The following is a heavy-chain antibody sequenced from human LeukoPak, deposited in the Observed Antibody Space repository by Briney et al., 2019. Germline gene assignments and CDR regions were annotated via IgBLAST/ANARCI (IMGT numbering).Heavy chain of an antibody. CDR1: GFTFTSSA. D-gene: IGHD1-1*01. J-gene: IGHJ3*02. Sequence: ASVKVSCKASGFTFTSSAVQRVRQARGQRLEWIGWIVVGSGNTNYAQKFQERVTITRDMSTSTAYMELSSLRSEDTAVYYCAAVRPGYKKKNWNDVLNDAFDIWGQGTMVTVSS. V-gene: IGHV1-58*01. CDR2: IVVGSGNT. CDR3: AAVRPGYKKKNWNDVLNDAFDI.